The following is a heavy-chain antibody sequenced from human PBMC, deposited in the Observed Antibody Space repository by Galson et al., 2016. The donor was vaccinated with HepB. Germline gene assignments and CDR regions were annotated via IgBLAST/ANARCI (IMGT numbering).Heavy chain of an antibody. V-gene: IGHV6-1*01. J-gene: IGHJ4*02. D-gene: IGHD6-13*01. CDR1: GDSVSSGSAA. Sequence: CAISGDSVSSGSAAWTWIRQSPSRGLEWLGRTYYRSKWYFDYAESVRSRITVNADTSKNQFSLHLHSVTPEDTAVYYFARDFLKPLRHITAAGFFAFWGQGALVIVSS. CDR3: ARDFLKPLRHITAAGFFAF. CDR2: TYYRSKWYF.